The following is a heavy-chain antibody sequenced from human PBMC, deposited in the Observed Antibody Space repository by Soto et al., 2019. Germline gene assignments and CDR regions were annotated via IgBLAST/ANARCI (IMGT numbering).Heavy chain of an antibody. Sequence: LSLTCTVSGASISSSSYYWGWIRQPPGKGLEWIGYIYYSGSTNYNPSLKSRVTISVDTSKNQFSLKLSSVTAADTAVYYCARDYHRGEAFAIWGQGTMVTVSS. D-gene: IGHD2-2*01. CDR2: IYYSGST. J-gene: IGHJ3*02. CDR3: ARDYHRGEAFAI. V-gene: IGHV4-61*01. CDR1: GASISSSSYY.